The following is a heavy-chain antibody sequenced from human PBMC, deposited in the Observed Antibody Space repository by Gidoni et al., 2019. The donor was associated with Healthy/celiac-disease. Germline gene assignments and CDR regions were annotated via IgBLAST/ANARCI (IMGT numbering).Heavy chain of an antibody. CDR3: ARLEMATTLVDC. V-gene: IGHV4-31*03. Sequence: QVQLQESGPGLVKPSPTLFLTSTVSGRSISSGGYYWSWIRQHPGKGLEWIGYIYYSGSTYYNPSLKSRVTISVDTSKNQFSLKLSSVTAADTAVYYCARLEMATTLVDCWGQGTLVTVSA. J-gene: IGHJ4*02. D-gene: IGHD5-12*01. CDR1: GRSISSGGYY. CDR2: IYYSGST.